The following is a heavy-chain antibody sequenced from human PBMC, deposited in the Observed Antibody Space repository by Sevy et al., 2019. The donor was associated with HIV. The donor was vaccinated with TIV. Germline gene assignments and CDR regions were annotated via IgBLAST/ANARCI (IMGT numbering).Heavy chain of an antibody. D-gene: IGHD3-22*01. Sequence: ASVKVSCKASGYTFTSYDINWVRQASGQGLEWMGWMNPNTGNTGDTQKFQGRVTMTRNTSISTAYMELSSLRSEDTAVYYCARRRDYYDSSGYGTFDPWGQGTLVTVSS. J-gene: IGHJ5*02. V-gene: IGHV1-8*01. CDR1: GYTFTSYD. CDR2: MNPNTGNT. CDR3: ARRRDYYDSSGYGTFDP.